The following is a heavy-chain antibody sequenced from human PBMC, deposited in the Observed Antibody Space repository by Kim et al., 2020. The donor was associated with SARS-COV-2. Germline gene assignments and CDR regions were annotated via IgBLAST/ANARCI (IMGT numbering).Heavy chain of an antibody. CDR1: GYSFTSYW. J-gene: IGHJ6*02. V-gene: IGHV5-10-1*01. D-gene: IGHD6-13*01. CDR2: IDPSDSYT. Sequence: GESLKISCKGSGYSFTSYWISWVRQMPGKGLEWMGRIDPSDSYTNYSPSFQGHVTISADKSISTAYLQWSSLKASDTAMYYCARPSDIFRIAAADRNNYYGMDVWSQGTTVTVSS. CDR3: ARPSDIFRIAAADRNNYYGMDV.